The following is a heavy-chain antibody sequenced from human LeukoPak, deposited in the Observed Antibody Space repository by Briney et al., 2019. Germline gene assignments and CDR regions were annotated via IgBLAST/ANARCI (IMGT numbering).Heavy chain of an antibody. CDR2: MNSDGSST. CDR3: ATGHYYDSSGYYPLPDAFDI. CDR1: GFSFSRYW. Sequence: PGGSLRLSCAASGFSFSRYWMHWVRQAPGKGLVWVSRMNSDGSSTNYADSVKGRFTISRDNAKNILYLQMNSLRAEDTAVYHCATGHYYDSSGYYPLPDAFDIWGQGTMVTVPS. V-gene: IGHV3-74*01. J-gene: IGHJ3*02. D-gene: IGHD3-22*01.